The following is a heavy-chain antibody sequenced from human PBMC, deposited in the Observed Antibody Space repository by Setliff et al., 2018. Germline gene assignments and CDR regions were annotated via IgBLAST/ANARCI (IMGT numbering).Heavy chain of an antibody. Sequence: PGGSLRLSCAASGFTFSSYSLNWVRQAPGKGLEWVSSISSSSSYIYYADSVKGRFTISRDNAKSSLYLQMNSLSAEDTAIYYCASSRTWIPVLDYCGQGTLVTVSS. V-gene: IGHV3-21*01. CDR2: ISSSSSYI. CDR1: GFTFSSYS. J-gene: IGHJ4*02. D-gene: IGHD5-12*01. CDR3: ASSRTWIPVLDY.